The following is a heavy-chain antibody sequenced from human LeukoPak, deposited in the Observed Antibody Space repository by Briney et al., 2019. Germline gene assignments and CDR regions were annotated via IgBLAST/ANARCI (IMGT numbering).Heavy chain of an antibody. D-gene: IGHD3-9*01. Sequence: GGSLRLSCAASGFTFSSYAMSWVRQAPGKGLEWVSAISGSGGSTYYADSVKGRFTISRDNSKDTLYLQMNSLRAEDTAVYYCMTGYYLGGAFDIWGQGTMVTVSS. CDR1: GFTFSSYA. CDR3: MTGYYLGGAFDI. J-gene: IGHJ3*02. CDR2: ISGSGGST. V-gene: IGHV3-23*01.